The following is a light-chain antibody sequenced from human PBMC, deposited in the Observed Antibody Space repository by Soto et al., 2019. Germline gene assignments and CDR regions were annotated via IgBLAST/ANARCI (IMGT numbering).Light chain of an antibody. CDR2: LNNDGSH. V-gene: IGLV4-69*01. CDR3: QTWGTGFQF. J-gene: IGLJ2*01. Sequence: QPVLTQSPSASASLGASVKLTCTQSSGHSSYAIAWHQKQPGKGPRYLMDLNNDGSHTKGDGIPDRFSGSSSGADRYLIISSLQSEDEADYYCQTWGTGFQFFGGGTKLTVL. CDR1: SGHSSYA.